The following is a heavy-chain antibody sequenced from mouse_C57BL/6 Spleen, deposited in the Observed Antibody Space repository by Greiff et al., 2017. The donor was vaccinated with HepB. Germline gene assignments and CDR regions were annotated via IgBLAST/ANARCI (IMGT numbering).Heavy chain of an antibody. V-gene: IGHV3-6*01. CDR1: GYSITSGYY. D-gene: IGHD2-5*01. J-gene: IGHJ2*01. Sequence: DVQLQESGPGLVKPSQSLSLTCSVTGYSITSGYYWNWIRQFPGNKLEWMGYISYDGSNNYNPSLKNRISITRDTSKNQFFLKLNSVTTEDTATYYCARAPFYSNAFDYWGQGTTLTVSS. CDR3: ARAPFYSNAFDY. CDR2: ISYDGSN.